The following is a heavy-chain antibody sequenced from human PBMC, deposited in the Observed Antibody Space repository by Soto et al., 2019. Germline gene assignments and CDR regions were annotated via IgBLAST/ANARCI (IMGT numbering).Heavy chain of an antibody. CDR1: GFTFSSYA. CDR3: ARSMATTKNWFDP. Sequence: GGSLRISCAASGFTFSSYAMHWVRQAPGKGLEWVAVISYDGSNKYYADSVKGRFTISRDNSKNTLYLQMNSLRAEDTAVYYCARSMATTKNWFDPWGQGTLVTVSS. D-gene: IGHD3-10*01. J-gene: IGHJ5*02. CDR2: ISYDGSNK. V-gene: IGHV3-30-3*01.